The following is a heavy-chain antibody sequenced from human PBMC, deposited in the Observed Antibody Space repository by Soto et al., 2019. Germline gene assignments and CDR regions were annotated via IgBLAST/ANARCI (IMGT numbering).Heavy chain of an antibody. CDR2: IYPGDSDT. D-gene: IGHD2-15*01. J-gene: IGHJ5*02. CDR3: ARQEVVVAATGGWFDP. Sequence: GESLKISCKGSGYSFTSYWIGWVRQMPGKGLEWMGIIYPGDSDTRYSPSFQGQVTISADKSISTAYLQWSSLKASDTAMYYCARQEVVVAATGGWFDPWGQGTLVTVSS. V-gene: IGHV5-51*01. CDR1: GYSFTSYW.